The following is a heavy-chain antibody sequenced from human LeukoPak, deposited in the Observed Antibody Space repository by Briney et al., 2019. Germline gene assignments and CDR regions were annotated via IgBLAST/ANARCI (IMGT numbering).Heavy chain of an antibody. CDR3: ARDTATICGDSDPNWFDL. J-gene: IGHJ5*02. V-gene: IGHV1-69*05. CDR1: GGTFSSYA. CDR2: IIPIFGTA. Sequence: SVKVSCKASGGTFSSYAISWVRQAPGQGLEWMGRIIPIFGTANYAQKFQGRVTITTDESTSTAYMELSSLRSEDTAVYYCARDTATICGDSDPNWFDLWGQGTLVTVSS. D-gene: IGHD4-17*01.